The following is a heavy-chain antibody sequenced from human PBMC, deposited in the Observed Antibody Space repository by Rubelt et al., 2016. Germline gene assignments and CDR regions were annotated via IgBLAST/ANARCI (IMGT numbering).Heavy chain of an antibody. V-gene: IGHV3-64*04. Sequence: VQLVESGGGLVQPGGSLRLSCAASGFTFSSYAMHWVRQAPGKGLEYVSAISGNGGSTYYADSVRGRFTSSRDNSRNTLYLQMNSLRAEDTAVYYCAKGHSNLDYWGQGTLVTVSS. CDR2: ISGNGGST. J-gene: IGHJ4*02. CDR1: GFTFSSYA. D-gene: IGHD6-13*01. CDR3: AKGHSNLDY.